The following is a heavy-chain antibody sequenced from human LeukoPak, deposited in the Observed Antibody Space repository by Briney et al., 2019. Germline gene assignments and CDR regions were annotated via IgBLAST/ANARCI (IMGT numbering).Heavy chain of an antibody. D-gene: IGHD3-22*01. CDR1: GYTFTGYY. Sequence: ASVKVSCKASGYTFTGYYMHWVRQAPGQGLEWMGWINAGNGNTKYSQKFQGRVTITRDTSASTAYMELSSLRSEDTAVYYCASGVYYYDSSGYDYWGQGTLVTVSS. CDR2: INAGNGNT. V-gene: IGHV1-3*01. J-gene: IGHJ4*02. CDR3: ASGVYYYDSSGYDY.